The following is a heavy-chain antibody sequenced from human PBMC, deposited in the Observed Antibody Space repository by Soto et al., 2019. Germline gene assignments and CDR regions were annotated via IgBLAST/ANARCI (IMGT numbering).Heavy chain of an antibody. D-gene: IGHD2-15*01. Sequence: VASVKVSCKASGYTFTGYYMHWVRQAPGQGLEWIGWINPNSGGTNYAQKFQGWVTMTRDTSISTAYMELSRLTSDDTAVYYCARAIGYCSGGSCPHTYYYMDVWGQGTTVTVSS. CDR2: INPNSGGT. V-gene: IGHV1-2*04. J-gene: IGHJ6*02. CDR1: GYTFTGYY. CDR3: ARAIGYCSGGSCPHTYYYMDV.